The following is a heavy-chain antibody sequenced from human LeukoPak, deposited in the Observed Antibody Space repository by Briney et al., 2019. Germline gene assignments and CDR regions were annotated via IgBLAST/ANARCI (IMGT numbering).Heavy chain of an antibody. V-gene: IGHV4-59*12. CDR2: IYYTGST. J-gene: IGHJ6*02. CDR1: GGSINNYW. D-gene: IGHD1-26*01. Sequence: PSETLSLTCTVSGGSINNYWWSWIRQPPGKGLEWIGYIYYTGSTNYNPSLKSRVTMSVDTSKIQFSLKLSSVTAADTAVYYCARGLPTYSGSYYGYYYYGMDVWGQGTTVTVSS. CDR3: ARGLPTYSGSYYGYYYYGMDV.